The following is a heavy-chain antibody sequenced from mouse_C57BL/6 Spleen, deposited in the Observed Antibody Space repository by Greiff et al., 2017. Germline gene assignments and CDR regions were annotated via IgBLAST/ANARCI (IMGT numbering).Heavy chain of an antibody. CDR2: ISYDGSN. CDR3: ARIYYGYDGYFDY. Sequence: ESGPGLVKPSQSLSLTCSVTGYSITSGYYWNWIRQFPGNKLEWMGYISYDGSNNYNPSLKNRISITRDTSKNQFFLKLNSVTTEDTATYYCARIYYGYDGYFDYWGQGTTLTVSS. D-gene: IGHD2-2*01. V-gene: IGHV3-6*01. J-gene: IGHJ2*01. CDR1: GYSITSGYY.